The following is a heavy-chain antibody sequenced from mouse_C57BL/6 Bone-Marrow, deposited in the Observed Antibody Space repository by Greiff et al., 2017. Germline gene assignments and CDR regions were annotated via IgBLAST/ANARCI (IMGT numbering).Heavy chain of an antibody. CDR3: ASTEGSYDYDDFFRYAMDY. Sequence: QVQLQQSGAELARPGASVKLSCKASGYTFTSYGISWVKQRTGQGLEWIGELYPRSGNTYYNEKFKGKATLTADKSSSTAYMELRSLTSADSAVYFCASTEGSYDYDDFFRYAMDYWGQGTSVTVSS. D-gene: IGHD2-4*01. J-gene: IGHJ4*01. CDR1: GYTFTSYG. CDR2: LYPRSGNT. V-gene: IGHV1-81*01.